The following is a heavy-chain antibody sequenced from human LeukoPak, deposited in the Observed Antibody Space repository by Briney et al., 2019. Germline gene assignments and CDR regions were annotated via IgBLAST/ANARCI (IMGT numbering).Heavy chain of an antibody. CDR3: ARDPGVVVPAAKAE. D-gene: IGHD2-2*01. J-gene: IGHJ4*02. Sequence: DPGGSLRLSCAASGFTFSSYSMNWVRQAPGKGLEWVSYISSSSSTIYYADSVKGRFTISRDNAKNSLYLQMNSLRAEDTAVYYCARDPGVVVPAAKAEWGQGTLVTVSS. V-gene: IGHV3-48*01. CDR1: GFTFSSYS. CDR2: ISSSSSTI.